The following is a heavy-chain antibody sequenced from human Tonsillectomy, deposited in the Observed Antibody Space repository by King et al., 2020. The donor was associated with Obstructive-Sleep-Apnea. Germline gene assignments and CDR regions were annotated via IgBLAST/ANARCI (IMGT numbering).Heavy chain of an antibody. D-gene: IGHD2-2*01. CDR3: ARGDCSSTSCYSYGLDV. CDR1: GFTFSTYV. Sequence: VQLVESGGGVVQPGRSLRLSCAASGFTFSTYVMHWVRQAPGKGLEWVAVISYDGGNKYYADSVKGRFTISRDNSKNTLYLQMNSLRAEDTAIYYCARGDCSSTSCYSYGLDVWGQGTTVTVSS. CDR2: ISYDGGNK. J-gene: IGHJ6*02. V-gene: IGHV3-30*03.